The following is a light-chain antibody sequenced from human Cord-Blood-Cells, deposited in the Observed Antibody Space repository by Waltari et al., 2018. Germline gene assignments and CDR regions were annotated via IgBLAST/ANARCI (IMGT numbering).Light chain of an antibody. CDR1: QDISNY. CDR3: QQYDNLPTG. J-gene: IGKJ3*01. V-gene: IGKV1-33*01. CDR2: DAS. Sequence: DIQMTQSPSSLSASVGDRVTITCQASQDISNYLNWYQQKPGKAPKLLSYDASNLEPGVPSRLSGSGSGTDLTLTISSLQPEDIATYYCQQYDNLPTGFGPGTKVDIK.